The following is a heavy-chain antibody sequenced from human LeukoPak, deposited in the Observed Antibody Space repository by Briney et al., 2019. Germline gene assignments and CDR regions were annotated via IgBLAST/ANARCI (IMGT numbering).Heavy chain of an antibody. V-gene: IGHV4-39*07. CDR3: ARAGGYGLIDY. CDR1: GGSISSSTYY. D-gene: IGHD5-18*01. CDR2: IFYSGRT. Sequence: PSETLSLTCTVSGGSISSSTYYWGWIRQPPGKGLEWIGSIFYSGRTYYNPSLKSRVTISLDTSKNQFSLKVGSMTAADTAVYYCARAGGYGLIDYWGQGTMVTVSS. J-gene: IGHJ4*02.